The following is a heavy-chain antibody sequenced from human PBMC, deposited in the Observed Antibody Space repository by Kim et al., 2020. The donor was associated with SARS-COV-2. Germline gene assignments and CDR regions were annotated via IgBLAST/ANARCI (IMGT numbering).Heavy chain of an antibody. Sequence: FQGRVTMTRDTSTSTVYMELSSLRSEDTAVYYCARGEDIVVVVAAVLFDYWGQGTLVTVSS. J-gene: IGHJ4*02. D-gene: IGHD2-15*01. CDR3: ARGEDIVVVVAAVLFDY. V-gene: IGHV1-46*01.